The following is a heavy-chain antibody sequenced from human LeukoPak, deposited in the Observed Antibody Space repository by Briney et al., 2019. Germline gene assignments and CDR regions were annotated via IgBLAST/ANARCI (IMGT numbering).Heavy chain of an antibody. CDR1: GYTFTSYD. J-gene: IGHJ6*02. CDR3: ARGHCSSTSCYTRYYYYGMDV. CDR2: MNPNRGNT. Sequence: ASVKVSCKASGYTFTSYDINWVRQATGQGLEWMGWMNPNRGNTDYAQNFQGRVTMTRNTSISTAYMELSSLRSEDTAVYYCARGHCSSTSCYTRYYYYGMDVWGQGTTVTVSS. V-gene: IGHV1-8*01. D-gene: IGHD2-2*02.